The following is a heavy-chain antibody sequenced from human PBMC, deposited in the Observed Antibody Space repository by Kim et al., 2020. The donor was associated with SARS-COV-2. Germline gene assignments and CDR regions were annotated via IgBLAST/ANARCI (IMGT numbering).Heavy chain of an antibody. CDR3: ARLIRGGYDLDY. J-gene: IGHJ4*02. D-gene: IGHD5-12*01. V-gene: IGHV4-39*01. Sequence: YYTPSLKSRVTMSVDTSKNQFSLKLSSVTAADTAVYYCARLIRGGYDLDYWGQGTLVTVSS.